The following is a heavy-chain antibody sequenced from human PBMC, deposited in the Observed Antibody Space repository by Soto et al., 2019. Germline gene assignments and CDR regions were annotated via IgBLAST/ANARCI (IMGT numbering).Heavy chain of an antibody. J-gene: IGHJ5*02. CDR1: GLSLSNGKLG. CDR3: ALIKDCSRTDCYLASFDP. Sequence: QVTLKASGPVLVKPTEPLTLTCTVSGLSLSNGKLGVSWIRQPPGKALEWLAHIFSNDDKSYSTSLRSRVTISKDTSRSQVVLTMSNMDPLDSATYYCALIKDCSRTDCYLASFDPWGQGTLVTVSS. CDR2: IFSNDDK. D-gene: IGHD2-2*01. V-gene: IGHV2-26*01.